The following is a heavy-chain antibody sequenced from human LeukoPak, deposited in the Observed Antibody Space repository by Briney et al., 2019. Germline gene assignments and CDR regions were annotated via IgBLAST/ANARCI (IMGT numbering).Heavy chain of an antibody. Sequence: GSLRLSCTASGFTFSSYAMNWVRQAPGKGLEWIGSIYYSGSTYYNPSLKSRVTISVDTSKNQFSLKLSSVTAADTAVYYCARHERYCSGGSCYWGYYYYYYMDVWGKGTTVTISS. V-gene: IGHV4-39*01. CDR1: GFTFSSYA. D-gene: IGHD2-15*01. J-gene: IGHJ6*03. CDR2: IYYSGST. CDR3: ARHERYCSGGSCYWGYYYYYYMDV.